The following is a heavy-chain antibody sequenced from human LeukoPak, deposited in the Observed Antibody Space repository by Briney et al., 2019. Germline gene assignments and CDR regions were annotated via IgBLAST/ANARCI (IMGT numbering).Heavy chain of an antibody. D-gene: IGHD3-22*01. CDR2: IRSKANSYAT. Sequence: GGSLRLSCAASGFTFSGSAMHWVRQASGKGLEWVGRIRSKANSYATAYAASVKGRFTISRGDSKNTAYLQMNSLKTEDTAVYYCTRHYYDSSGYYPVGYFDYWGQGTLVTVSS. J-gene: IGHJ4*02. CDR3: TRHYYDSSGYYPVGYFDY. CDR1: GFTFSGSA. V-gene: IGHV3-73*01.